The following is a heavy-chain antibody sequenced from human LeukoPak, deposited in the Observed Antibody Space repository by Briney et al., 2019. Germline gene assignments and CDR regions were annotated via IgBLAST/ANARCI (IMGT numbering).Heavy chain of an antibody. Sequence: GGSLRLSCAASGFTFSSYAMHWVRQAPGKGLEYVSAISSNGGSTYYVNSVKGRFTISRDNSKNTLYLQMGSLRAEDMAVYYCARGDILTGYLGYWGQGTLVTVSS. J-gene: IGHJ4*02. CDR1: GFTFSSYA. V-gene: IGHV3-64*01. CDR2: ISSNGGST. D-gene: IGHD3-9*01. CDR3: ARGDILTGYLGY.